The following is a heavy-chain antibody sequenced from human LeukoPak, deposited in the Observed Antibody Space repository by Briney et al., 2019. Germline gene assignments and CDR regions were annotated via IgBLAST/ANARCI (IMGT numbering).Heavy chain of an antibody. Sequence: PGGSLRLSCAASGFTFSSYSMNWVRQAPGKGLEWIGEINHSGSTNYNPSLKSRVTISVDTSKNQFSLKLSSVTAADTAVYYCAREGDSSSVGWFDPWGQGTLVTVSS. CDR2: INHSGST. J-gene: IGHJ5*02. CDR3: AREGDSSSVGWFDP. CDR1: GFTFSSYS. V-gene: IGHV4-34*01. D-gene: IGHD6-13*01.